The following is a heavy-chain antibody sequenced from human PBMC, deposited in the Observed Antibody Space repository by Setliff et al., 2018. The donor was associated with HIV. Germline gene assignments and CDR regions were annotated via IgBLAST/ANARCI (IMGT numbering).Heavy chain of an antibody. V-gene: IGHV4-39*01. D-gene: IGHD2-21*02. CDR1: GGSINSSSYY. J-gene: IGHJ2*01. CDR2: IYYSGST. Sequence: KPSETLSLTCTVSGGSINSSSYYWGWIRQPPGKGPEWIGSIYYSGSTYYNPSLKSRVTISEDTPKNQISLKLSSVSAADTAVYYCVRHGGTIVVVTTPRLVVWYIDLWGRGTLVTVSS. CDR3: VRHGGTIVVVTTPRLVVWYIDL.